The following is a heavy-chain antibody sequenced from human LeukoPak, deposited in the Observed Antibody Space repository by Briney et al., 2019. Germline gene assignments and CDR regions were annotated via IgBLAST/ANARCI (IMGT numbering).Heavy chain of an antibody. D-gene: IGHD2-21*02. CDR3: AKGKVTQIFDY. J-gene: IGHJ4*02. V-gene: IGHV3-33*06. CDR2: IWYDGSNK. CDR1: GFAFSKYW. Sequence: GGSLRLSCAASGFAFSKYWMSWVRQAPGKGLEWVAVIWYDGSNKYYADSVKGRFTISRDNSKNTLYLQMNSLRAEDTAVYYCAKGKVTQIFDYWGQGTLVTVSS.